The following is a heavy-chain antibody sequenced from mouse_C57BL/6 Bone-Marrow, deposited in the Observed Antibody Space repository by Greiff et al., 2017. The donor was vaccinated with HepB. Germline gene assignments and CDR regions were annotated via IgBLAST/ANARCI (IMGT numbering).Heavy chain of an antibody. CDR1: GFNIKDDY. CDR3: TTPIYYDYVYAMHY. V-gene: IGHV14-4*01. Sequence: EVQLQQSGAELVRPGASVKLSCTASGFNIKDDYMHWVKQRPEQGLEWIGWIDPENGDTEYASKFQGKATITADTSSNTAYLQLSSLTSEDTAVYYCTTPIYYDYVYAMHYWGQGTSVTVSS. D-gene: IGHD2-4*01. J-gene: IGHJ4*01. CDR2: IDPENGDT.